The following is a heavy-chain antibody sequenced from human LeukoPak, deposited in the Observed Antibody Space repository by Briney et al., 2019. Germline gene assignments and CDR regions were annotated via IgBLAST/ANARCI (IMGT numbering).Heavy chain of an antibody. V-gene: IGHV1-46*01. CDR1: GYTFTSYY. CDR3: AGRSDGYNYVDY. D-gene: IGHD5-24*01. J-gene: IGHJ4*02. CDR2: INPSGGST. Sequence: GASVKVSCKESGYTFTSYYMHWVRQAPGQGLEWMGIINPSGGSTSYAQKFQGRVTMTRDTSTSTVYMELSSLRSEDTAVYYCAGRSDGYNYVDYWGQGTLVTVSS.